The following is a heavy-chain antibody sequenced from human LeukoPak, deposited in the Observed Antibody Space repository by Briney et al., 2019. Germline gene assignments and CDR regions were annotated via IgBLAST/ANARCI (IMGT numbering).Heavy chain of an antibody. V-gene: IGHV1-18*01. CDR2: ISAYNGNT. Sequence: ASVKVSCKASGYTFTSYGISWERQAPGQGLEWMGWISAYNGNTNYAQKLQGRVTMTTDTSTSTAYMELRSLRSDDTAVYYCARVQYYYDSSGYPPLLDYWGQGTLVTVSS. J-gene: IGHJ4*02. D-gene: IGHD3-22*01. CDR1: GYTFTSYG. CDR3: ARVQYYYDSSGYPPLLDY.